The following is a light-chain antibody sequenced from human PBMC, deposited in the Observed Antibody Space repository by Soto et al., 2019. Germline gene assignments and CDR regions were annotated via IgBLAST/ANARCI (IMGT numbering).Light chain of an antibody. V-gene: IGLV3-21*04. CDR1: NIGDKS. J-gene: IGLJ2*01. Sequence: SYELTQPPSVSVAPGKTATIICGGNNIGDKSVHWYQQKPGQAPVLVIYYDTDRPSGIPERFSGSNSGNTATLTISRVEAGDEADYYCQVWDSNSDQGVFGGGTQLTVL. CDR2: YDT. CDR3: QVWDSNSDQGV.